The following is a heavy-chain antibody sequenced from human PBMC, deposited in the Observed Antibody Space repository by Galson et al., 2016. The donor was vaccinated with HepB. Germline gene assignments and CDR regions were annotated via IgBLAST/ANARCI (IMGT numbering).Heavy chain of an antibody. Sequence: SLRLSCAASGSTFGRYAMHWVRQAPGKGLEWVAVIWYDGSNKYYADSVKGRFTISRDNSKNTLYLQMNSLRAEDTAVYYCAREVGYCTSTSCEGHMDVWGKGTTVTVSS. CDR3: AREVGYCTSTSCEGHMDV. CDR1: GSTFGRYA. CDR2: IWYDGSNK. D-gene: IGHD2-2*01. V-gene: IGHV3-33*01. J-gene: IGHJ6*03.